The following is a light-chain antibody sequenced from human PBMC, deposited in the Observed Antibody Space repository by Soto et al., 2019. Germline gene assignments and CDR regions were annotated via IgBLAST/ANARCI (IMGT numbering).Light chain of an antibody. CDR1: SNDIGAYNY. CDR3: SSYTSGTNFYA. V-gene: IGLV2-14*01. CDR2: EVT. J-gene: IGLJ1*01. Sequence: QSVLTQPASVSGSPGQSITISCTGTSNDIGAYNYVSWYQHHPGKAPKLMIYEVTNRTSGFSIRFSGSKSGNTASLTISGLQADDEADYYCSSYTSGTNFYAFGPGTKVTVL.